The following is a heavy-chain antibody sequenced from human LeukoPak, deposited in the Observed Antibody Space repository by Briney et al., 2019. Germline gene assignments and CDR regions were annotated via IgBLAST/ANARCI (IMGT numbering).Heavy chain of an antibody. Sequence: GSSVKVSCKASGGTFSSYAISWVRQAPGQGLEWMGGIIPIFGTANYAQKFQGRVTITADESTSTAYMELSSLRSEDTAVYYCARDPTMVRGTYAFDIWGQGTMATVSS. D-gene: IGHD3-10*01. J-gene: IGHJ3*02. V-gene: IGHV1-69*01. CDR3: ARDPTMVRGTYAFDI. CDR2: IIPIFGTA. CDR1: GGTFSSYA.